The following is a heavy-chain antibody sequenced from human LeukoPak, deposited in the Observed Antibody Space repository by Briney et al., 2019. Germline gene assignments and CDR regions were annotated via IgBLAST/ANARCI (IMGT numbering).Heavy chain of an antibody. Sequence: GASVKVSCKASGYTFTSYGISWVRQAPGQGLEGMGWISAYNGNTNHAPKLQGRVTMTTDTSTTTAYMELRSMRSDDTAVYYCAATPRGGCSSTSCYSFDYWGQGTLVTVSS. CDR3: AATPRGGCSSTSCYSFDY. CDR1: GYTFTSYG. V-gene: IGHV1-18*01. CDR2: ISAYNGNT. D-gene: IGHD2-2*01. J-gene: IGHJ4*02.